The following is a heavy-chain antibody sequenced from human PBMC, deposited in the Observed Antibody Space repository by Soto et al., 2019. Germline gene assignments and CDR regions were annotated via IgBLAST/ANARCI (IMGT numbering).Heavy chain of an antibody. Sequence: PETLSPTSTVTCCSICSSSYYWGWISKPPGKGLEWIGSIYYSGSTYYNPSLKSRLTISVDTSKNQFYLKLSSVTAADTAVYYCARRHDILTGYYLDYYYGMDVWGQGTTVT. D-gene: IGHD3-9*01. V-gene: IGHV4-39*01. J-gene: IGHJ6*02. CDR1: CCSICSSSYY. CDR3: ARRHDILTGYYLDYYYGMDV. CDR2: IYYSGST.